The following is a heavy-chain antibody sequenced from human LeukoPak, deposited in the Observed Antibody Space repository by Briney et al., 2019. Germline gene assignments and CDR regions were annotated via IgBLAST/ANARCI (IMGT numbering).Heavy chain of an antibody. CDR1: GGSFSGYY. CDR3: ARAYDILTNNWFDP. CDR2: TNHSGST. D-gene: IGHD3-9*01. V-gene: IGHV4-34*01. Sequence: SETLSLTCAVYGGSFSGYYWSWIRQSPGKGLEWIGETNHSGSTNYNPSLKSRVTISVDTSKNQFSLKLSSVTAADTAVYYCARAYDILTNNWFDPWGQGTLVTVSS. J-gene: IGHJ5*02.